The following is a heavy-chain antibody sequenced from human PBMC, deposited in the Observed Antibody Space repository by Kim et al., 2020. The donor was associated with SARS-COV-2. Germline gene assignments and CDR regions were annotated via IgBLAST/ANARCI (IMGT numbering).Heavy chain of an antibody. V-gene: IGHV3-23*01. J-gene: IGHJ3*02. Sequence: GGSLRLSCAASGFTFSSFTIRWVRQVPGKGLEWVSGISRSGADTYYADSVKGRFSISRDNSKNTMYLQINGLRAEDTAIYYCAKDLRHSDYGDYDGGHALETCGPGTM. CDR3: AKDLRHSDYGDYDGGHALET. CDR1: GFTFSSFT. CDR2: ISRSGADT. D-gene: IGHD4-17*01.